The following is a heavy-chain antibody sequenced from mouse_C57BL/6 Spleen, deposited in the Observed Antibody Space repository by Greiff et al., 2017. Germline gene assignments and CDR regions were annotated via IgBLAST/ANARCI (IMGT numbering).Heavy chain of an antibody. D-gene: IGHD1-1*01. CDR1: GYTFTSYW. J-gene: IGHJ2*01. V-gene: IGHV1-69*01. CDR3: ARGIYYYGSRVPFDY. CDR2: IVPSDSYT. Sequence: VKLQQPGAELVMPGASVKLSCKASGYTFTSYWMHWVKQRPGQGLEWIGEIVPSDSYTNYNQKFKGKSTLTVDKSSSTAYMQLSSLTSEDSAVYYCARGIYYYGSRVPFDYWGQGTTLTVSS.